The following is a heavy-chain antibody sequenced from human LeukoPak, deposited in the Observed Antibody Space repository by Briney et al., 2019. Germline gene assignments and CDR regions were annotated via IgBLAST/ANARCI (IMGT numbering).Heavy chain of an antibody. CDR1: GFTFSTYS. J-gene: IGHJ4*02. CDR2: ISSSSSYI. V-gene: IGHV3-21*01. D-gene: IGHD3-9*01. CDR3: ARDRDVLRYFDWTFDY. Sequence: PGGSLRLSCAASGFTFSTYSMNWVRQAPGKGLEWVSSISSSSSYIYYADSVKGRFTISRDNAKNSPYLQMNSLRAEDTAVYYCARDRDVLRYFDWTFDYWGQGTLVTVSS.